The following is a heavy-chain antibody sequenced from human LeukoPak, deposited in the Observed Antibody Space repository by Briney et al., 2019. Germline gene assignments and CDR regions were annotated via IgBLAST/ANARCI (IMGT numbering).Heavy chain of an antibody. CDR1: GFTFSDYY. CDR3: ARETTITMVRGVNL. CDR2: ISSSGSTI. Sequence: GGSLRLSCAASGFTFSDYYMSWIRQAPGKGLEWVSYISSSGSTIYYADSVKGRFTISRDNAKNSLYLQMNRLRAEDTAVYYCARETTITMVRGVNLWGQGTLVTVSS. D-gene: IGHD3-10*01. V-gene: IGHV3-11*04. J-gene: IGHJ4*02.